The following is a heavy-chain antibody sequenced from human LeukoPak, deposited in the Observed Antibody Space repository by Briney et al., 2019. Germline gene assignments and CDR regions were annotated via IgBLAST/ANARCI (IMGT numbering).Heavy chain of an antibody. D-gene: IGHD5-18*01. J-gene: IGHJ6*03. CDR3: ARDLRGYSYGYVPYYYYYMDV. V-gene: IGHV1-18*01. CDR2: ISAYNGNT. CDR1: DYTFPSYV. Sequence: ASVKVSCKPSDYTFPSYVISWVRQAPGQGLEWMGWISAYNGNTTYAQKLQGRVTTTTDTSTSTAYMELRSLRSDDTAVYYCARDLRGYSYGYVPYYYYYMDVGGKGTTVTISS.